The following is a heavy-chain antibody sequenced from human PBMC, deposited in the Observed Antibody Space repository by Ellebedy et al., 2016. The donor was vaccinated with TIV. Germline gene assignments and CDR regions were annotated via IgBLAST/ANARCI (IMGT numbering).Heavy chain of an antibody. Sequence: GGSLRLXCTASGFTFGDYAMSWFRQAPGKGLEWVGFIRSKAYGGTTEYAASVKGRFTISRDDSKSIAYLQMNSLKTEDIAVYYCTGLRYFDWSFDPWGQGTLVTVSS. J-gene: IGHJ5*02. CDR1: GFTFGDYA. V-gene: IGHV3-49*03. CDR2: IRSKAYGGTT. D-gene: IGHD3-9*01. CDR3: TGLRYFDWSFDP.